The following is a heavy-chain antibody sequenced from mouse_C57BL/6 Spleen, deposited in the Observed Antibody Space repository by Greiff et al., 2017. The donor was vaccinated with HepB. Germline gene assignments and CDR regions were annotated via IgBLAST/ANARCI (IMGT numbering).Heavy chain of an antibody. V-gene: IGHV1-69*01. Sequence: QVQLQQPGAELVMPGASVKLSCKASGYTLTSYWMHWVKQRPGQGLEWIGEIDPSDSYTNYNQKFKGKSTLTVDKSSSTAYMQLSSLTSEDSAVYYCARKVYDSFFAYWGQGTLVTVSA. CDR1: GYTLTSYW. J-gene: IGHJ3*01. CDR2: IDPSDSYT. D-gene: IGHD2-4*01. CDR3: ARKVYDSFFAY.